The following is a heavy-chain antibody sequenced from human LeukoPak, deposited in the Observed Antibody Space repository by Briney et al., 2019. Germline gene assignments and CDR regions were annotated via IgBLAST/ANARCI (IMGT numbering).Heavy chain of an antibody. CDR3: ARFNRECIAAAGTCYYYGMDV. D-gene: IGHD6-13*01. J-gene: IGHJ6*02. V-gene: IGHV1-18*01. Sequence: VASVKVSCKASGYTLINYGISWVRQAPGQGLEWMGWISAYNGNTNYAQKLQGRVTMTTDTSTSTAYMELRSLRSDDTAVYYCARFNRECIAAAGTCYYYGMDVWGQGTTVTVSS. CDR1: GYTLINYG. CDR2: ISAYNGNT.